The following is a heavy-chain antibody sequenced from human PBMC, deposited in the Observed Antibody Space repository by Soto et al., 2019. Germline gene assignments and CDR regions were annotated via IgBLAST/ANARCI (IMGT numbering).Heavy chain of an antibody. V-gene: IGHV4-34*01. CDR1: GGSFGGYY. CDR3: ASGRAQFDY. J-gene: IGHJ4*02. CDR2: INHSGST. Sequence: KPSETLSLTCAVYGGSFGGYYWSWIRQPPGKGLEWIGEINHSGSTNYNPSLKSRVTISVDTSKNQFSLKLSSVTAADTAVYYCASGRAQFDYWGQGTLVTVSS.